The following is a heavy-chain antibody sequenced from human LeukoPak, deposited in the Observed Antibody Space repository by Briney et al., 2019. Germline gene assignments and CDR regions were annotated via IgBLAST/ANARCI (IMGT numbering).Heavy chain of an antibody. D-gene: IGHD2-15*01. CDR1: GFTFSNAW. CDR3: TTPLSYCSGGSCQRFDY. J-gene: IGHJ4*02. V-gene: IGHV3-15*01. CDR2: IKSKTDGGTT. Sequence: GGSLRLSCAASGFTFSNAWMSWVRQAPGKGLEWVGRIKSKTDGGTTDYAAPVKGRFTISRDDSKNTLYLQMNSLKTEDTAVYYCTTPLSYCSGGSCQRFDYWGQGTLVTVSS.